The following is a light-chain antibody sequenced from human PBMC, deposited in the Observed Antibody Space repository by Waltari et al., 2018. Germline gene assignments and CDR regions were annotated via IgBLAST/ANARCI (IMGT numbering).Light chain of an antibody. Sequence: QSALTQPPSASGSPGQSVTISCTATSSAVGGFNYVSWYQQHPGKAPKLMIYEVSKRPSGVPDRFSGSKSGNTASLTVSGLQAEDEGDYYCSSYAGTNNVVFGGGTKLTVL. CDR1: SSAVGGFNY. J-gene: IGLJ2*01. CDR3: SSYAGTNNVV. CDR2: EVS. V-gene: IGLV2-8*01.